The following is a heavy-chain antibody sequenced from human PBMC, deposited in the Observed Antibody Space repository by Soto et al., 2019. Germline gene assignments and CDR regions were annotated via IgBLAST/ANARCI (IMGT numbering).Heavy chain of an antibody. J-gene: IGHJ2*01. CDR1: GGTFSSYA. CDR3: ARDYGGKPGDWYFDL. CDR2: IIPIFGTA. D-gene: IGHD4-17*01. V-gene: IGHV1-69*01. Sequence: QVQLVQSGAEVKKPGSSVKVSCKASGGTFSSYAISWVRQAPGQGLEWMGGIIPIFGTANYAQKFQGRVTITADESTSTAYMELSSLRSEDTVVYYCARDYGGKPGDWYFDLWGRGTLVTVSS.